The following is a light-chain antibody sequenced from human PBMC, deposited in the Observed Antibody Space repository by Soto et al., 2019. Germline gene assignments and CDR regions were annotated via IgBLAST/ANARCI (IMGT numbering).Light chain of an antibody. V-gene: IGKV3-11*01. J-gene: IGKJ4*01. CDR1: QSVSIY. Sequence: EIVLTQSTAPLSLSPGERATLSCRASQSVSIYLAWYQQKPGQAPRLLIYDESIRATCIPARFSGSLSGTDFTLTISSREPDDIGVYYCQYRNNWPITFGGGTKVEIK. CDR3: QYRNNWPIT. CDR2: DES.